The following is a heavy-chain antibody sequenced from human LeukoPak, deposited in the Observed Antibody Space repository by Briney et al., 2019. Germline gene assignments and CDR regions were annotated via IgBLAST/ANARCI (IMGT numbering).Heavy chain of an antibody. CDR3: ARAHWGQWLAPFDY. CDR2: IYTTGST. Sequence: SETLSLTCTVSGGSISSYYWTWIRQPAGKGLEWIGRIYTTGSTNYNPSLNSRVTISVDTSKNQFSLKLSSVTAADTAVYYCARAHWGQWLAPFDYWGQGTLVTVSS. J-gene: IGHJ4*02. D-gene: IGHD6-19*01. V-gene: IGHV4-4*07. CDR1: GGSISSYY.